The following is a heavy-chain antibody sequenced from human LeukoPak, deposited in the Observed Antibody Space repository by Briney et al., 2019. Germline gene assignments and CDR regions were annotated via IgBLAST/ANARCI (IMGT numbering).Heavy chain of an antibody. CDR1: GYNFTGYY. CDR2: INPSGGST. D-gene: IGHD2-15*01. CDR3: ARAGVVVAATPGTYFDY. J-gene: IGHJ4*02. Sequence: ASVKVSCKTSGYNFTGYYMHWVRQAPGQGLEWMGIINPSGGSTSYAQKFQGRVTMTRDTSTSTVYMELSSLRSEDTAVYYCARAGVVVAATPGTYFDYWGQGTLVTVSS. V-gene: IGHV1-46*03.